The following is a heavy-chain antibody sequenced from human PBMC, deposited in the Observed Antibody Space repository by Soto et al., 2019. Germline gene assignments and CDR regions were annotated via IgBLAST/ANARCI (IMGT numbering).Heavy chain of an antibody. CDR1: GGSFSGYC. CDR2: INHSGST. V-gene: IGHV4-34*01. D-gene: IGHD2-2*01. J-gene: IGHJ5*02. CDR3: ARCRFQIVVVPADESWFNP. Sequence: SETLSLTCAVYGGSFSGYCWSWIRQPPGKGLEWIGEINHSGSTNYNPSLKSRVTISVDTSKNQFSLKLSTVTAADTAVYYCARCRFQIVVVPADESWFNPWGQGTLVTVSS.